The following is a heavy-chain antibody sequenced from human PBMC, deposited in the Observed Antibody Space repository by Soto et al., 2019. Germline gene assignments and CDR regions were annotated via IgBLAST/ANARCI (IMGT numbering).Heavy chain of an antibody. CDR3: ATSYF. CDR2: VYSGGSA. CDR1: GFTVSSNY. J-gene: IGHJ4*02. Sequence: PGESLKISCAASGFTVSSNYMSWVRQAPGKGLEWVSVVYSGGSAYSADSVKGRFTISRDNSKNTVYLQMNSLKVEDTAVYYCATSYFWGQGTLVTVSS. V-gene: IGHV3-66*01.